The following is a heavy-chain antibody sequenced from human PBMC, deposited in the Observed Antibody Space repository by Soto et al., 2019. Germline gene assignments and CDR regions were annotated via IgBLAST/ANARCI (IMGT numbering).Heavy chain of an antibody. CDR1: GFTFSSYA. CDR2: ISGSGGST. J-gene: IGHJ4*02. CDR3: AKDRDTRYFDWLSGGFDY. V-gene: IGHV3-23*01. Sequence: EVQLLESGGGLVQPGGSLRLSRAASGFTFSSYAMSWVRQAPGKGLEWVSGISGSGGSTYYADSVKGRFTISRDNSKNTLYLQMNSLRAEDTAVYYCAKDRDTRYFDWLSGGFDYWGQGTLVTVSS. D-gene: IGHD3-9*01.